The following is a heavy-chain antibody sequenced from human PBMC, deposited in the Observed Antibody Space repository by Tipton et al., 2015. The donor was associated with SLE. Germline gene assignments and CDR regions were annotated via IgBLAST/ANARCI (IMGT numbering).Heavy chain of an antibody. D-gene: IGHD3-22*01. Sequence: TLSLTCTVSGGSISSYYWSWIRQPPGKGLEWIGYIYYSGSTNYNPSLKSRVTISVDTSKNQFSLKLSSVAAADTAVYYCASDGDDSSGDFDIWGQGTMVTVSS. CDR1: GGSISSYY. CDR2: IYYSGST. J-gene: IGHJ3*02. V-gene: IGHV4-59*01. CDR3: ASDGDDSSGDFDI.